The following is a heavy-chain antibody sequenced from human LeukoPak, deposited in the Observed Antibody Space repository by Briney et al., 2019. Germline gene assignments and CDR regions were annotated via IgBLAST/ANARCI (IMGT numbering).Heavy chain of an antibody. CDR3: AKFSLSIPSATVD. V-gene: IGHV3-7*03. CDR2: INQHGSET. D-gene: IGHD6-13*01. Sequence: GGSLRLSCAASGFTFSSFWMSWVRQAPGKGLEWVANINQHGSETNYVDSVKGRFTISRDNAQNSLYLQMNSLGSEDTALYYCAKFSLSIPSATVDWGQGTLVTVSS. J-gene: IGHJ4*02. CDR1: GFTFSSFW.